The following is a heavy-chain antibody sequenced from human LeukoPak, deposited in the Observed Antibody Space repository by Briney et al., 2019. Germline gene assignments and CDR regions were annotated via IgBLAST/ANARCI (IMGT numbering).Heavy chain of an antibody. J-gene: IGHJ4*02. V-gene: IGHV6-1*01. CDR2: TYYRSKWYN. D-gene: IGHD2-15*01. Sequence: SQTLSLTCAISGDSVSSNSAAWNWIRQSPSRGLEWLGRTYYRSKWYNDYAVSVKSRIIIKSDTSKNRISLQLKSVTPEDTAVYYCARGWGYCSGGNCYVFDYWGQGTLVTVSS. CDR3: ARGWGYCSGGNCYVFDY. CDR1: GDSVSSNSAA.